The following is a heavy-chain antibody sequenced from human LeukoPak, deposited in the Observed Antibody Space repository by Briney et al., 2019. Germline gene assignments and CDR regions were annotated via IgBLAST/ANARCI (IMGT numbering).Heavy chain of an antibody. Sequence: PGGSVSLSCAASGFIFSSYGIHWVRQAPGKGREWVAFIRYDGSNKYYADSVKGRFTISRDNYKNTLYLQMNSLRAEDTAVYYCATLVVPAVTDHWGQGTLVTVSS. CDR2: IRYDGSNK. D-gene: IGHD2-2*01. CDR1: GFIFSSYG. J-gene: IGHJ4*02. CDR3: ATLVVPAVTDH. V-gene: IGHV3-30*02.